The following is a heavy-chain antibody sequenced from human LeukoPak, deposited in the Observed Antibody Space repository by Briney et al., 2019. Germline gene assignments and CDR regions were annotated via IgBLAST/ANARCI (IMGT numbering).Heavy chain of an antibody. CDR3: AKDFGVGKPYYFDY. V-gene: IGHV3-30*02. J-gene: IGHJ4*02. CDR1: GFTFSSYG. Sequence: GGSLRLSCAASGFTFSSYGMHWVRQAPGKGLEWVAFIRYDGSNKYYADSVKGRFTISRDNSKNTLYLQMNSLRAEDTAVYYCAKDFGVGKPYYFDYWGQGTLVTVSS. D-gene: IGHD2-8*01. CDR2: IRYDGSNK.